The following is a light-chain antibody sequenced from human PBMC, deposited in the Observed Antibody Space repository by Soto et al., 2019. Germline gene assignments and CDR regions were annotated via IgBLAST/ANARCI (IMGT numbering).Light chain of an antibody. CDR3: QQSYSTPPT. J-gene: IGKJ2*01. CDR1: QSISSY. V-gene: IGKV1-39*01. Sequence: DLQMTQSPSSLSASVGDRVTITCRASQSISSYLNWYQQKPGKAAKLLIYAASSLQSGVPSRFSGSGSGTDLTLTISSLQPEDFATYYCQQSYSTPPTFGQGTKLEIK. CDR2: AAS.